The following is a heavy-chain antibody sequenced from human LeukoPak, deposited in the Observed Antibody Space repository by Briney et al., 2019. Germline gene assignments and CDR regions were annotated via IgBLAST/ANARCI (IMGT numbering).Heavy chain of an antibody. CDR1: GFAFSSYS. CDR2: ISGNGDNT. Sequence: PGGSLRLSCAASGFAFSSYSMNWVRQAPGKGLEWVSLISGNGDNTYYADSVKGRFTISRDISKNTLFLQMNSLRAEDTAVYYCANYLSYGPIGWGQGILVIVSS. J-gene: IGHJ4*02. D-gene: IGHD3-10*01. CDR3: ANYLSYGPIG. V-gene: IGHV3-23*01.